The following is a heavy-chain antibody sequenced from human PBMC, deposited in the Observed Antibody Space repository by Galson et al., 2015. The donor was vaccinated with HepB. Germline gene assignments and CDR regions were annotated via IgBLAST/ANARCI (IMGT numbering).Heavy chain of an antibody. CDR2: INPLFGTK. D-gene: IGHD2-15*01. CDR1: GGTFNSQP. Sequence: SVKVSCKASGGTFNSQPTSWVRQAPGQGPEWMAEINPLFGTKNYAQKFQDRLTIAADRSTSTVYMEVSRLRFDDTAVYYCARGRYCSGGTCHNIDYWGQGTLVTVSS. J-gene: IGHJ4*02. CDR3: ARGRYCSGGTCHNIDY. V-gene: IGHV1-69*06.